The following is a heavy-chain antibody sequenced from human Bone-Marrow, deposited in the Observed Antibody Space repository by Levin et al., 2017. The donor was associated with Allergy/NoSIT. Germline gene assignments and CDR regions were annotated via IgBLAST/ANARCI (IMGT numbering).Heavy chain of an antibody. CDR2: TYYSSNCYN. V-gene: IGHV6-1*01. CDR1: GDSISSTSAA. J-gene: IGHJ4*02. D-gene: IGHD6-13*01. Sequence: SQTLSLTCAISGDSISSTSAAWHWIRQSPSRGLEWLGRTYYSSNCYNGYAVSVKGRISINPDTSKNQFSLQLSSVTPEDTAEYYCARLVGQQVDSWGQGTLVTVSS. CDR3: ARLVGQQVDS.